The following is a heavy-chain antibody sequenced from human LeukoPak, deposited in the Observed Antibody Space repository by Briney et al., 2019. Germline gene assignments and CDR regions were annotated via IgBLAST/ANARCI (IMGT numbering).Heavy chain of an antibody. D-gene: IGHD5-18*01. J-gene: IGHJ4*02. CDR3: ARDIDTAMVTATYFDY. CDR1: GFTLSSHG. Sequence: QSGGSLRLSCAGSGFTLSSHGMHWVRQAPGKGLEWVAAISYDGSKQYYADSVKGRFTVSRDNAKNSPSLLMNNVRLEDTAVYFCARDIDTAMVTATYFDYWGQGTLVAVSS. V-gene: IGHV3-30*03. CDR2: ISYDGSKQ.